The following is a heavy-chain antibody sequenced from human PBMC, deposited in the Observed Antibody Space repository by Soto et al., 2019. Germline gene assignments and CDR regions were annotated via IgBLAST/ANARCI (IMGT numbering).Heavy chain of an antibody. CDR1: GGSISSRSYY. V-gene: IGHV4-39*01. CDR2: IYYSGST. CDR3: ARRHRITTFGVVTQEY. Sequence: PSETLSLTCTVSGGSISSRSYYWGWIRQPPGKGLEWIGSIYYSGSTYYNPSLKSRVTISVDTPKNQFSLKLSSVTAADTAVYYCARRHRITTFGVVTQEYWGQGTLVPVSS. D-gene: IGHD3-3*01. J-gene: IGHJ4*02.